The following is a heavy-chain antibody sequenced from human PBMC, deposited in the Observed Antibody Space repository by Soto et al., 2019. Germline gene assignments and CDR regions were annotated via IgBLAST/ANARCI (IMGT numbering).Heavy chain of an antibody. J-gene: IGHJ6*02. Sequence: SVKVSCKASGGTFSSYAISWVRQAPGQGLEWMGGIIPIFGTANYAQKFQGRVTITADESTSTAYMELSSLRSEDTAVYYCARYQLQRYYYYGMDVWGQGTTVTVSS. CDR3: ARYQLQRYYYYGMDV. D-gene: IGHD6-6*01. CDR2: IIPIFGTA. CDR1: GGTFSSYA. V-gene: IGHV1-69*13.